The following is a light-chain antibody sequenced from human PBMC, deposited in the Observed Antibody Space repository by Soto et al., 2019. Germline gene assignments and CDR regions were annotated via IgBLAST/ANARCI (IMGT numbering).Light chain of an antibody. CDR2: AAS. Sequence: EIVLTQSPGTLSLSPGERGTLSCRASQSVADNYLAWYQQKPGQAPRLLIYAASRRATGIPDTFSGSGSGTDFTLTITRLEPEDFALYYCQQYGHSPRTFGQGTRVEIK. CDR1: QSVADNY. CDR3: QQYGHSPRT. V-gene: IGKV3-20*01. J-gene: IGKJ1*01.